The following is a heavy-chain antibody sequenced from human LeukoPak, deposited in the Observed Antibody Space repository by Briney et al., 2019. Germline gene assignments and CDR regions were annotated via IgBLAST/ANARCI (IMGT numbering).Heavy chain of an antibody. J-gene: IGHJ5*02. CDR1: GYTFTSYG. V-gene: IGHV1-18*01. CDR3: ARDPSNTSGWKTWFDT. CDR2: ISAYNGNT. D-gene: IGHD6-19*01. Sequence: GASVKVSCKASGYTFTSYGISWVRQAPGQGLEWMGWISAYNGNTNYAQKLQGRVTMTTDTSTTTAYMELRSLRYDDTAFYYCARDPSNTSGWKTWFDTWGQGTLVTVSS.